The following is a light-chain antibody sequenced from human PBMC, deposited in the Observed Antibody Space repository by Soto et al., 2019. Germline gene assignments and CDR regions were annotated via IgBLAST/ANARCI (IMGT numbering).Light chain of an antibody. CDR1: QSVGNY. Sequence: EIVLTQSPATLSLSPGERATLSCRASQSVGNYLAWYQQKPGQAPRLLIYDSSSRAAGIPTRFTGSGSGTDFTLTISSLEPADFALYYCQQRADWPITFGPGTKVDI. CDR3: QQRADWPIT. V-gene: IGKV3-11*01. CDR2: DSS. J-gene: IGKJ3*01.